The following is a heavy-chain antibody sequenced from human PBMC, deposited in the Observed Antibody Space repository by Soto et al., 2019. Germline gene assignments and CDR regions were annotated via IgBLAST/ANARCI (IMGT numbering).Heavy chain of an antibody. CDR2: INAANGDT. Sequence: ASLKVSCKASGYTFTSYGINWVRQAPGQRLEWMGWINAANGDTKYSPKFQGRVTITRDTSASTAYMELSGLRSEDTAVYYCVRRHVSATGIDWFDPWGQGTLVTVSS. D-gene: IGHD6-13*01. CDR3: VRRHVSATGIDWFDP. V-gene: IGHV1-3*01. J-gene: IGHJ5*02. CDR1: GYTFTSYG.